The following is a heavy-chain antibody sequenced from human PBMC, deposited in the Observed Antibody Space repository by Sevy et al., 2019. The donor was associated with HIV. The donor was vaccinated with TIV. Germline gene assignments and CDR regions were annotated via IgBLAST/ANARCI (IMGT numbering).Heavy chain of an antibody. CDR3: GRAMDV. Sequence: GGSLRLSCAASGFTFSSYWMHWVRQAPGKGLEWVANIKQDGSEKYYVDSVKGRFTISRDNAKNSLYLQMNSLRPEDTAGYYSGRAMDVWGQGTTVTVSS. CDR2: IKQDGSEK. V-gene: IGHV3-7*01. J-gene: IGHJ6*02. CDR1: GFTFSSYW.